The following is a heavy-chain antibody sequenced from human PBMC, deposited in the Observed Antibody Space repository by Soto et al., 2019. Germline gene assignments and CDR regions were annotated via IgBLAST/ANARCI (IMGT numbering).Heavy chain of an antibody. Sequence: QVQLVQSRTEVKKPGASVKVSCKTSGYSFANQAINWVPQAPGQGLEWVGWISGRSGNSNYAETVRGRVTMTTDTSTGTAYLELRALTPEDTAVYYCARGYDSSAYFYPLGDGMDVWGQGTTVTVSS. CDR1: GYSFANQA. CDR3: ARGYDSSAYFYPLGDGMDV. J-gene: IGHJ6*02. CDR2: ISGRSGNS. V-gene: IGHV1-18*01. D-gene: IGHD3-22*01.